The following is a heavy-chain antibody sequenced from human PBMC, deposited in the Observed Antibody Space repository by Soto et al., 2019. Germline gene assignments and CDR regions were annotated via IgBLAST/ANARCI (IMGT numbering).Heavy chain of an antibody. Sequence: SETLSLTCNVSGVIVSRGTYYWSWIRQPPGKGLEWIGEINHSGSTNYNPSLKSRVTISVDTSKNQFSLKLSSVTAADTAVYFCARTNYGDYSYYYYYMDVWGKGTTVTVSS. CDR2: INHSGST. CDR1: GVIVSRGTYY. D-gene: IGHD4-17*01. J-gene: IGHJ6*03. V-gene: IGHV4-61*01. CDR3: ARTNYGDYSYYYYYMDV.